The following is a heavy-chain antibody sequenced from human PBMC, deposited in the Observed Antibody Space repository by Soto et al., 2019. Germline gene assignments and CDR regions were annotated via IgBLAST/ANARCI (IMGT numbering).Heavy chain of an antibody. Sequence: QVELMQSGAEVKKPGSSVKVSCTTSGGTLSTHPISWVRQAPGQGLEWMAMIIPFYGSSNHAQKFQGSVTITVDGSTNTVYMTLRSLTSEDTAEYYCARDASRVTHYYGLDVWGQGTTVTVSS. J-gene: IGHJ6*02. CDR2: IIPFYGSS. V-gene: IGHV1-69*18. CDR3: ARDASRVTHYYGLDV. CDR1: GGTLSTHP.